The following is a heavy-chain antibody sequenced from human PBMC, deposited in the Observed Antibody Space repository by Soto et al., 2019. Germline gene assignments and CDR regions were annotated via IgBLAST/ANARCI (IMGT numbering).Heavy chain of an antibody. V-gene: IGHV4-59*01. J-gene: IGHJ6*02. CDR2: IYYTGST. CDR3: ARSYPNTIFGVVPSRGLDV. CDR1: GGSISSNY. D-gene: IGHD3-3*01. Sequence: SETLSLTCIVSGGSISSNYWSWIRQPPGKGLEWIGYIYYTGSTNFNPSLKNRVIISVDTSKNQFSLKLSSVTAADTAVYYCARSYPNTIFGVVPSRGLDVWGQGTTVNVSS.